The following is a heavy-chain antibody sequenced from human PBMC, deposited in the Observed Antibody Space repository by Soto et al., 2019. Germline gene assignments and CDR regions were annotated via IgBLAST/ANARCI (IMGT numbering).Heavy chain of an antibody. CDR2: IYYSGST. J-gene: IGHJ6*02. CDR3: ASRLGPGDYEEYYSYSYGMDV. Sequence: WETLSLTCTVSGGSVSSGSYYWSWIRQPPGKGLEWIGYIYYSGSTNYNPSLKSRVTISVDTSKNQFSLKLSSVTAEDTAVYYCASRLGPGDYEEYYSYSYGMDVWGQGTTVTVSS. V-gene: IGHV4-61*01. D-gene: IGHD4-17*01. CDR1: GGSVSSGSYY.